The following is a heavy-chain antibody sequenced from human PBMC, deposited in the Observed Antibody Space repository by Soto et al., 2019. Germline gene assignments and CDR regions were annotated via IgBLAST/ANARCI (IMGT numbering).Heavy chain of an antibody. V-gene: IGHV5-51*01. CDR2: IYPGDSDT. CDR3: ATQRRIAAQNWFDP. CDR1: GYSFTSYW. D-gene: IGHD6-6*01. Sequence: GESLKISCKGSGYSFTSYWICWVRQMHGKGLEWMGIIYPGDSDTRYSPSFQGQVTISADKSISTAYLQWSSLKASDTAMYYCATQRRIAAQNWFDPWGQGTLVTVSS. J-gene: IGHJ5*02.